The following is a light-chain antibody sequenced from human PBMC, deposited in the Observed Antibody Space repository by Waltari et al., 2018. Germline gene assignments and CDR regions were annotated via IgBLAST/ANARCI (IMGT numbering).Light chain of an antibody. CDR1: QSLLHRNGNNS. V-gene: IGKV2-28*01. J-gene: IGKJ1*01. Sequence: DIVVTQSPLSLPVTPGEPASIPCRSSQSLLHRNGNNSLDWYLQKPGQSPQLLFYLGSNRASVVADRFSGSGSGTYFTLRISRVEAEDGGVYYCMQSLQTLWTFGPGTKVEIK. CDR2: LGS. CDR3: MQSLQTLWT.